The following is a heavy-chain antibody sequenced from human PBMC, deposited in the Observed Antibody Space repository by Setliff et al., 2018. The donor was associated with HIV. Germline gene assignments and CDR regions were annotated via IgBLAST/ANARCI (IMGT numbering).Heavy chain of an antibody. V-gene: IGHV4-39*02. Sequence: KPSETLSLTCAVSGGSITSNNHYWGWTRQPPGKGLEWIGTIYYSGTTYYNPSLKSRVTISVDPSKNQFSLKLTSVTAADTAVYYCARETNWNGSDLWGRGTLVTVSS. J-gene: IGHJ2*01. CDR1: GGSITSNNHY. CDR2: IYYSGTT. CDR3: ARETNWNGSDL. D-gene: IGHD1-1*01.